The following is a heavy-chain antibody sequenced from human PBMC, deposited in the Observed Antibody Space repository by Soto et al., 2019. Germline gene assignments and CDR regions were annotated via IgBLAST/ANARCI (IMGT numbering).Heavy chain of an antibody. J-gene: IGHJ4*02. CDR1: GDNVSSNSCA. CDR2: TYYRSKWYN. D-gene: IGHD6-19*01. V-gene: IGHV6-1*01. Sequence: SPTLSLTFALSGDNVSSNSCAWNWIRQSPSRGLEWLGRTYYRSKWYNGYAVSVKSRITINPDTSKNQFSLQLSSVTPEDTAVYYCTGKSVAGAIDYWGQGT. CDR3: TGKSVAGAIDY.